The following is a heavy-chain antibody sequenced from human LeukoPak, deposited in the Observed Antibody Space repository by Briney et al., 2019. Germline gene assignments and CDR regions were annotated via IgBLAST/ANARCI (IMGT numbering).Heavy chain of an antibody. CDR2: INPNSGGT. CDR1: GHTFTGYY. J-gene: IGHJ4*02. D-gene: IGHD3-22*01. V-gene: IGHV1-2*02. CDR3: ARGQSYDSSGYYPLLP. Sequence: ASVKVSCKASGHTFTGYYMHWVRQAPGQGLEWMGWINPNSGGTNYAQKFQGRVTMTRDTSISTAYMELSRLRSDDTAVYYCARGQSYDSSGYYPLLPWGQGTLVTVSS.